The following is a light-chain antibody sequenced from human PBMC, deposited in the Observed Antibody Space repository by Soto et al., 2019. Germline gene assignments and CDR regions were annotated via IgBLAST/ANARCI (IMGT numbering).Light chain of an antibody. CDR1: QSVLYSSNNKNY. CDR3: HQYYTTPLT. CDR2: WAS. Sequence: DIVMTQSPDSLAVSLGERATINCKSSQSVLYSSNNKNYLAWYQHKPGQPPKLLIYWASTRESGVPDRFSGSGSGTDFTLTISSLQAEDVAVYFCHQYYTTPLTFCGGTKVEIK. V-gene: IGKV4-1*01. J-gene: IGKJ4*01.